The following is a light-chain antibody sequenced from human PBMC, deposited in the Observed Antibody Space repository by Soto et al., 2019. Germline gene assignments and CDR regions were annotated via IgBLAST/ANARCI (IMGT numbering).Light chain of an antibody. V-gene: IGKV3D-20*01. CDR3: QQYGSSPWT. J-gene: IGKJ1*01. CDR2: ESS. CDR1: QNVANY. Sequence: EIVLTQSAATLSWSPGERATLSCGASQNVANYLDWYQQKPGQAPRLLIYESSNRATGIAARFSGSGSGTDFTLTISRLETEDFAVYYCQQYGSSPWTFGQGTKVDIK.